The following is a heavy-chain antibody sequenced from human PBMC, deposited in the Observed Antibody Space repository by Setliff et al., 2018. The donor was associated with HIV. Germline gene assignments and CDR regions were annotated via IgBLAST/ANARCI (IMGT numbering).Heavy chain of an antibody. J-gene: IGHJ3*01. Sequence: ASVKVSCKASGYAFTSYGISWVRQAPGQGLEWMGWINAYNGNTNFAQKLQGRVTMTSDTSTSTAYLELRSLSSDDTAVYYCARDNEAIGWFGDRPDHILLFWGQGTMVTVSS. V-gene: IGHV1-18*01. D-gene: IGHD3-10*01. CDR3: ARDNEAIGWFGDRPDHILLF. CDR1: GYAFTSYG. CDR2: INAYNGNT.